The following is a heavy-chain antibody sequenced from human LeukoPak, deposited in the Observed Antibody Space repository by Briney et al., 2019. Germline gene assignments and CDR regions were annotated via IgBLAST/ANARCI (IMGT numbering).Heavy chain of an antibody. V-gene: IGHV3-23*01. CDR1: GFTFSSYA. D-gene: IGHD6-13*01. Sequence: PGGSLRLSCAASGFTFSSYAMSWVRQDPGKGLEWVSAISGSGGSTDYADSVKGRFTISRDNSKNTLYLQMNSLRAEDTAVYYCAKDSSSWYNWFDPWGQGTLVTVSS. CDR3: AKDSSSWYNWFDP. J-gene: IGHJ5*02. CDR2: ISGSGGST.